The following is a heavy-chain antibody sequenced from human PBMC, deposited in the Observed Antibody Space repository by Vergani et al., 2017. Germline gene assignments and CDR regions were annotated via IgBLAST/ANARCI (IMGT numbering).Heavy chain of an antibody. D-gene: IGHD2-15*01. J-gene: IGHJ4*02. CDR1: GGSISSSSYY. CDR2: IYYSGST. V-gene: IGHV4-39*01. CDR3: ALLGGYCSGGSCYHIDY. Sequence: QLQLQESGPGLVKPSETLSLTCTVSGGSISSSSYYWGWIRQPPGKGLEWIGSIYYSGSTYYHPSFKSRVTISVDTSKNQFSRKLSSVTAADTAVYYFALLGGYCSGGSCYHIDYWGQGTLVTVSS.